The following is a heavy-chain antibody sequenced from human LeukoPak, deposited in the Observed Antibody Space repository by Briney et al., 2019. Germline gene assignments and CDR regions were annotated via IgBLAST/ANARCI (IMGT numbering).Heavy chain of an antibody. CDR2: ITGYNENT. CDR1: GYTFTSYY. CDR3: ARFWSGYLPDY. J-gene: IGHJ4*02. D-gene: IGHD3-3*01. Sequence: ASVKVSCKASGYTFTSYYMHWVRQAPGQGLGWMAWITGYNENTNYAQMLQGRVTMTTDTSTSTAYMELRSLRSDDTAVYYCARFWSGYLPDYWGQGTLVTVSS. V-gene: IGHV1-18*04.